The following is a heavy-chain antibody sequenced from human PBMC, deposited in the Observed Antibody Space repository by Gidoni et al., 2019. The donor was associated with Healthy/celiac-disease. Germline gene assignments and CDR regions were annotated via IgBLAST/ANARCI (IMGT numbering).Heavy chain of an antibody. CDR3: ARGTYGDYDLGY. Sequence: QVQLVASGGGVVQPGRSLRLSCAASGFTFSSYGMHWVRQAPGKGLEWVAVIWYDGSNKYYADSVKGRFTISRDNSKNTLYLQMNSLRAEDTAVYYCARGTYGDYDLGYWGQGTLVTVSS. CDR1: GFTFSSYG. CDR2: IWYDGSNK. D-gene: IGHD4-17*01. V-gene: IGHV3-33*01. J-gene: IGHJ4*02.